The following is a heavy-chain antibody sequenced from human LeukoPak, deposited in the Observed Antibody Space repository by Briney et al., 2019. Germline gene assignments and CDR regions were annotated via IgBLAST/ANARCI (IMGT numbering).Heavy chain of an antibody. CDR2: ISSSGSTI. CDR1: GFTFSSYE. Sequence: GGSLRLSCAASGFTFSSYEMNWVRQPPGKGLEWVSYISSSGSTIYYADSVKGRFTISRDNAKNSLFLQMNSLRAEDTALYYCARALGDYYYYYYMDVWGKGTTVTVSS. CDR3: ARALGDYYYYYYMDV. V-gene: IGHV3-48*03. J-gene: IGHJ6*03. D-gene: IGHD2-21*02.